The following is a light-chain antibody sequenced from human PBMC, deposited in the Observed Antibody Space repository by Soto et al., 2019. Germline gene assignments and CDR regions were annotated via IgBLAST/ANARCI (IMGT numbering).Light chain of an antibody. J-gene: IGLJ3*02. CDR2: GNS. CDR3: HSSDRSLFWV. Sequence: QSVLTQPPSVSGAPGQRVTISCTGGSSDIGAGYDVHWYQQLPGTAPKLLISGNSNRPSGVPDRFSGSKSGTSASLAITGLQAEDEADYYCHSSDRSLFWVFGGGTKLTVL. V-gene: IGLV1-40*01. CDR1: SSDIGAGYD.